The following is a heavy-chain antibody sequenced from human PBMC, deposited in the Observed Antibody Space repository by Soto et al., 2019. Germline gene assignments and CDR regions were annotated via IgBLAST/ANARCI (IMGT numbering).Heavy chain of an antibody. CDR3: ARADSGYDSSWFDP. CDR2: IYHSGST. Sequence: SETLSLTCAVSGGSISSSNWWSWVRQPPGKGLEWIGEIYHSGSTNYNPSLKSRVTISVDKSKNQFSLKLSSVTAADTAVYYCARADSGYDSSWFDPWGQGTLVTVSS. D-gene: IGHD5-12*01. CDR1: GGSISSSNW. V-gene: IGHV4-4*02. J-gene: IGHJ5*02.